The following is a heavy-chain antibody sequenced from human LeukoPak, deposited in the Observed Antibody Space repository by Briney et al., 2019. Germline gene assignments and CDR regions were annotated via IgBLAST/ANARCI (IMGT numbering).Heavy chain of an antibody. V-gene: IGHV4-59*01. J-gene: IGHJ4*02. Sequence: SETLSLTCTVSGVSISSYYWSWIRQPPGKGLEWIGYIYYSGSTNYNPSLKSRVTISVDTSKNQFSLKLSSVTAADTAVYYCARDLRVPGKYYFDYWGQGTLVTVSS. CDR1: GVSISSYY. CDR3: ARDLRVPGKYYFDY. CDR2: IYYSGST. D-gene: IGHD3-10*01.